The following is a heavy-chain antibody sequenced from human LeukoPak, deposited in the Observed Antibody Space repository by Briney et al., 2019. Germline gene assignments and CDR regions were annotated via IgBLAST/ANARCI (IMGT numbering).Heavy chain of an antibody. CDR1: GGSFSGYY. CDR3: ARSGIAIVPAPSADY. J-gene: IGHJ4*02. V-gene: IGHV4-34*01. D-gene: IGHD2-2*01. Sequence: SETLSLTCAVYGGSFSGYYWSWIRQPPGKGLEWIGEINHSGSTNYNPSLKSRVTISVDTSKNQFSLKLSSVTAADTAVYYCARSGIAIVPAPSADYWGQGTLVTVSS. CDR2: INHSGST.